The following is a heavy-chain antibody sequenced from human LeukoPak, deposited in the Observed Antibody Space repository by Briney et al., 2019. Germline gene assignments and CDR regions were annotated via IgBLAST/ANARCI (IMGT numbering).Heavy chain of an antibody. CDR3: ARARLQYGDYVGAFDI. D-gene: IGHD4-17*01. CDR2: IYYSGST. CDR1: GGSIISDNYY. V-gene: IGHV4-30-4*01. J-gene: IGHJ3*02. Sequence: SETLSLTCTVFGGSIISDNYYWSWIRQPPGKGLEWIGYIYYSGSTYYNPSLQSRLTISVDTSKNQFSLRLSSVTAADTAVYYCARARLQYGDYVGAFDIWGQGTMVTVSS.